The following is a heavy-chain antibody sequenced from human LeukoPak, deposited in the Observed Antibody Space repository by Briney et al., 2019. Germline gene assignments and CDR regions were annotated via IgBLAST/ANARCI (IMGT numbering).Heavy chain of an antibody. V-gene: IGHV4-30-2*01. CDR1: GGSISSGDYS. J-gene: IGHJ6*02. CDR2: IFQSGST. Sequence: SETLSLTCAVSGGSISSGDYSWSWIRQPPGKGLEWIGYIFQSGSTYYNPSLKSRVTISVDRSKNQFSLKLSSVTAADTAVYYCARDISFAAAGPSYYYYGMDVWGQGTTVTVSS. CDR3: ARDISFAAAGPSYYYYGMDV. D-gene: IGHD6-13*01.